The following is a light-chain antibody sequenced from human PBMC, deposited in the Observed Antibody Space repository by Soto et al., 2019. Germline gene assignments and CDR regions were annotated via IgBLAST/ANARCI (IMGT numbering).Light chain of an antibody. CDR2: EVS. V-gene: IGLV2-8*01. J-gene: IGLJ1*01. CDR3: SSYAGSNNYV. Sequence: QSVLTQPPSASGSPRQSVTIPCTGTSSDVGGYNYVSWYQQHPGKAPKLMIYEVSKRPSGVPDRFSGSKSGNTASLTVSGLQAEDEADYYCSSYAGSNNYVFGTGTKVTVL. CDR1: SSDVGGYNY.